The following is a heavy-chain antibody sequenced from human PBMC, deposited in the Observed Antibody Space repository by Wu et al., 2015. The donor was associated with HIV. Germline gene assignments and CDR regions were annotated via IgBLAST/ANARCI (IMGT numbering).Heavy chain of an antibody. CDR2: IISIFGTT. J-gene: IGHJ5*02. Sequence: QVQLAQSGAEVKKPGSSVKVSSGSSVKVSCKASGGTLRSYAISWVRQAPGQGLEWMGRIISIFGTTHYAQKFQGRVTITADESTNTAYMELSSLRLEDTAVYYCARDNPIAAANNWFDPGAREPWSPSPQ. D-gene: IGHD6-13*01. CDR3: ARDNPIAAANNWFDP. CDR1: GGTLRSYA. V-gene: IGHV1-69*13.